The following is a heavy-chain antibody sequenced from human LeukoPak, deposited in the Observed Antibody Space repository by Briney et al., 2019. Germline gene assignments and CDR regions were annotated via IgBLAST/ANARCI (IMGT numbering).Heavy chain of an antibody. J-gene: IGHJ5*02. CDR2: IYYSGST. V-gene: IGHV4-59*01. CDR1: GGSISSYY. CDR3: ARGVWFDP. Sequence: PSETLSLTFTVSGGSISSYYWSWNRQPPGKGLEWIGYIYYSGSTNYNPSLKSRVTISVDTSKNQFSLKLSSVTAADTAVYYCARGVWFDPWGQGTLVTVSS.